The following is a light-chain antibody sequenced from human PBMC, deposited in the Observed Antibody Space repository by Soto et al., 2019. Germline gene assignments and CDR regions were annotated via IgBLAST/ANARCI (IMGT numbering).Light chain of an antibody. CDR3: QQYYTTLT. CDR1: QSVLYSSDNKNY. Sequence: DLVMTQSPDSLAVSLGERATINCKSSQSVLYSSDNKNYLAWYQQKPGQPPKLLIYWASTRDSGVPDRFSGSGAGTDFTLTISSLQAEDVAVYFCQQYYTTLTFGGGTKVEIK. J-gene: IGKJ4*01. V-gene: IGKV4-1*01. CDR2: WAS.